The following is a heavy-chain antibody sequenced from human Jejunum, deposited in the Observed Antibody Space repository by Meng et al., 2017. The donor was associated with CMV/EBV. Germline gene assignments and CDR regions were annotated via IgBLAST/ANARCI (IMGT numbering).Heavy chain of an antibody. J-gene: IGHJ4*02. V-gene: IGHV3-33*06. CDR3: AKGPGTSVDS. CDR2: LWYDGTNK. Sequence: SCPGSVVPFAAYGRRWVRPDPGKGLEWVAHLWYDGTNKFYSDSVKGRFTISRDNSKDMLFLEINSVRGEDTAVYYCAKGPGTSVDSWGQGALVTVSS. CDR1: VVPFAAYG. D-gene: IGHD2-8*02.